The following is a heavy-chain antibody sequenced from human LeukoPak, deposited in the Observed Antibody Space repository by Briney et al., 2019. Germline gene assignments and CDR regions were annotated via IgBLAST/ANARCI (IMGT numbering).Heavy chain of an antibody. V-gene: IGHV3-21*01. CDR1: GFTLSGYA. CDR2: ISTGGTYI. J-gene: IGHJ4*02. D-gene: IGHD3-22*01. CDR3: ARGVKYDNSGFYYLDY. Sequence: GGSLRLSCAASGFTLSGYAMNWVRQAPGKGLEWVSSISTGGTYIYYAESVKGRFTISRDDAKNSLYLQMNGLRAEDTAVYYCARGVKYDNSGFYYLDYWGQGTLVTASS.